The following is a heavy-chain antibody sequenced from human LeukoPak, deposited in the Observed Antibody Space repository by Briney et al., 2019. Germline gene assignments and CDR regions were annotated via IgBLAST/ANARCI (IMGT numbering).Heavy chain of an antibody. CDR2: IYCSGST. D-gene: IGHD6-6*01. CDR1: GGSISSGGYY. Sequence: SQTLSLTCTVSGGSISSGGYYWGWIRQPPGKGLEWIGSIYCSGSTYYNPSLKSRVTISVDTSKNQFSLKLSSVTAADTAVYYCARRTYSSSSLDYWGQGTLVTVSS. J-gene: IGHJ4*02. V-gene: IGHV4-39*01. CDR3: ARRTYSSSSLDY.